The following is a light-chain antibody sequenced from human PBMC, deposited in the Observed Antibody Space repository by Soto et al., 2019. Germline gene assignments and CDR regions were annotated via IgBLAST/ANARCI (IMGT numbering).Light chain of an antibody. CDR2: RDN. V-gene: IGLV1-47*01. J-gene: IGLJ2*01. CDR1: SSNIGSNY. CDR3: AAWDDRLRAHVA. Sequence: QPVLTQPPSASGTPGQRVTISCSGSSSNIGSNYVYWYQQLPRAAPKLLISRDNRRPSGVPDRFSASKSGTSASLAISGLRSEDEADYYCAAWDDRLRAHVAFGGGTKVTVL.